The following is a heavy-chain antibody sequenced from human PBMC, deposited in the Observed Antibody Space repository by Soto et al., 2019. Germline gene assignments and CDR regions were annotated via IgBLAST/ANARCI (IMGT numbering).Heavy chain of an antibody. Sequence: VHLVQSGVEVKTPGASVKVSCQSSGYTFFTYDISWVRQAPVQGLEWMGWISTYSGDTKYAQKFQGRVTMTTDTSTTTAYLELRSLRSDDTAVDYCARQHGPTTSENLFDPWGPGTLVTVSS. CDR3: ARQHGPTTSENLFDP. CDR2: ISTYSGDT. CDR1: GYTFFTYD. V-gene: IGHV1-18*01. J-gene: IGHJ5*02. D-gene: IGHD5-12*01.